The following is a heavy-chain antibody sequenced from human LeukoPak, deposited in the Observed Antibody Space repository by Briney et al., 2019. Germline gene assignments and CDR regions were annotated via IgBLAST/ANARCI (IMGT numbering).Heavy chain of an antibody. CDR3: ARIFDGYNRRYYFDY. D-gene: IGHD5-24*01. J-gene: IGHJ4*02. CDR1: GFTFSSYW. Sequence: HAGGSLRFSCAAAGFTFSSYWMSWIRQAPGKGLEWVANIKQDGREKYYVDSVKGRFTISRDNAKNSLYLQMNSLRAEDTAMYYCARIFDGYNRRYYFDYWGQGTLVTVSS. CDR2: IKQDGREK. V-gene: IGHV3-7*01.